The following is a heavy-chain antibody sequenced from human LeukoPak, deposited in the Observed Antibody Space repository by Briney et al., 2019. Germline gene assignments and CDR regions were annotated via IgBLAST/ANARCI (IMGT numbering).Heavy chain of an antibody. CDR3: ARDSDYGDYYYYYYYMDV. CDR1: GFTFDTYN. D-gene: IGHD4-17*01. V-gene: IGHV3-48*01. J-gene: IGHJ6*03. CDR2: ISSSSSTI. Sequence: GGSLRLSCAASGFTFDTYNFNWVRQAPGKGLEWVSYISSSSSTIYYADSVKGRFTISRDNAKNSLYLQMNSLRAEDTAVYYCARDSDYGDYYYYYYYMDVWGKGTTVTVSS.